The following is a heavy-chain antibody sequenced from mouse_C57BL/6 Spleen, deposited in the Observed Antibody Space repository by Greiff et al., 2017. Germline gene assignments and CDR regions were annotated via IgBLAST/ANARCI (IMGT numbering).Heavy chain of an antibody. CDR1: GYNITDYY. CDR3: ARDTTECYWWFDV. V-gene: IGHV14-2*01. J-gene: IGHJ1*03. CDR2: IDPEDGDT. Sequence: EVQLQQSGAELVKPGASVKLSCTASGYNITDYYMHWVKQRTEQGLEWIGRIDPEDGDTKYAPKFQGKATLTADTSSNTAYLQLSSLTSADTAVYYGARDTTECYWWFDVWGTGTMVTVSA. D-gene: IGHD1-1*01.